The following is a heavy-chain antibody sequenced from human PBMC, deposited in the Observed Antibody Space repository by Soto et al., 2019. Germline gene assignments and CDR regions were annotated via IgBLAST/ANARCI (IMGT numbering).Heavy chain of an antibody. CDR2: FDPEDGET. Sequence: SVKVSCKVSGYTLTELSMHWVREAPVKGLEWMGGFDPEDGETIYAQKFQGRVTMTEDTSTDTAYMELSSLRSEDTAVYYCATVSYYDSSGYYYYFDYWGQGTLVTVSS. J-gene: IGHJ4*02. CDR3: ATVSYYDSSGYYYYFDY. CDR1: GYTLTELS. V-gene: IGHV1-24*01. D-gene: IGHD3-22*01.